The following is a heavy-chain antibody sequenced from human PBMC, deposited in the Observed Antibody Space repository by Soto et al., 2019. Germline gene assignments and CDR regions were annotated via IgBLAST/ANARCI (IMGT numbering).Heavy chain of an antibody. J-gene: IGHJ4*02. CDR2: ISSSSSYI. D-gene: IGHD3-22*01. CDR1: GFTFSSYN. Sequence: VGSLRLSCAASGFTFSSYNMNWVRQAPGKGLEWVSSISSSSSYIYYADSVKGRFTISRDNAKNPLYLQMSSLRAEDTAVYYCARVHYYDSSAYYLWGQGTLVTVSS. V-gene: IGHV3-21*01. CDR3: ARVHYYDSSAYYL.